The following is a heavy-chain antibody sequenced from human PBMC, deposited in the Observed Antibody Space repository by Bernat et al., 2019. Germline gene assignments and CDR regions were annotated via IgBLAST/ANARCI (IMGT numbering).Heavy chain of an antibody. CDR3: ARDKGFGEFSRGATFDY. J-gene: IGHJ4*02. D-gene: IGHD3-10*01. Sequence: QVQLVQSGAEVKKPGASVKVSCKASGYTFTGYYMHWVRQAPGQGLEWMGWINPNSGGTNYAQKFQGWVTMTRNTSISPAYMELSRVRSDATAVDYCARDKGFGEFSRGATFDYWGQGPLVTVSS. V-gene: IGHV1-2*04. CDR2: INPNSGGT. CDR1: GYTFTGYY.